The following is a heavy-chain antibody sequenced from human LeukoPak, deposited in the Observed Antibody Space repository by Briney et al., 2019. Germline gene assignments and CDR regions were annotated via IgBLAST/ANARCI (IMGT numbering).Heavy chain of an antibody. Sequence: SETPSHTCTVSGGSISSSIYYWGWIRQPPGTGLEWIGSIFYTGTTFYIPSLKSRLTISVDTSKNQFSLRLTSVTAADTAVYYCARHAPSYDYYGSGGYYMDVWGTGTTVTISS. CDR2: IFYTGTT. D-gene: IGHD3-10*01. V-gene: IGHV4-39*01. J-gene: IGHJ6*03. CDR1: GGSISSSIYY. CDR3: ARHAPSYDYYGSGGYYMDV.